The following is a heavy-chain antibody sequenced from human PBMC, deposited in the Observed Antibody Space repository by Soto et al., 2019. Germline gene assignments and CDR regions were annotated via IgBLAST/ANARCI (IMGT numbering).Heavy chain of an antibody. D-gene: IGHD3-16*01. V-gene: IGHV2-5*01. J-gene: IGHJ4*02. CDR3: ARTWGLPFDC. CDR1: GFSLRTTGVG. Sequence: HITLTESGPTLVKPTQTLTLTCTYSGFSLRTTGVGVGWVRQPPGKALEWLAIIHWNDDKHYSPSLKSRFTLPSDITKTQVALTMTNTDPVDTAPYYCARTWGLPFDCWGQGTLVTVSS. CDR2: IHWNDDK.